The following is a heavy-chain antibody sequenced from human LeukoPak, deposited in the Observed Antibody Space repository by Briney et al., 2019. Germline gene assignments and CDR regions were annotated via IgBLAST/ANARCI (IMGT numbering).Heavy chain of an antibody. V-gene: IGHV3-23*01. J-gene: IGHJ4*02. Sequence: GGSLRLSCAASGFIFSPYAMSWVRQAPGKGLEWVAGIAGGDDRFYADSVKGRFSISRDNSKNTVGLQMNSLRVEDTAVYYCAKDYVSGDGYWDSDYWGQGTLVTVSS. CDR1: GFIFSPYA. CDR2: IAGGDDR. D-gene: IGHD5-24*01. CDR3: AKDYVSGDGYWDSDY.